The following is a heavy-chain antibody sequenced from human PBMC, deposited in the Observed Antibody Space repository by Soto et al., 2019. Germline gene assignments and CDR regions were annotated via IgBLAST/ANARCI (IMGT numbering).Heavy chain of an antibody. CDR3: VKGGPGGIFGVVILDFDY. Sequence: GGSLRLSCSASGFTFSSYAMHWVRQAPGKGLEYVSAISSNGGSTYYADSVKGRFTISRDNSKNTLYLQMSSLRAEDTAVYYCVKGGPGGIFGVVILDFDYWGQGTLVTVSS. V-gene: IGHV3-64D*08. CDR2: ISSNGGST. CDR1: GFTFSSYA. D-gene: IGHD3-3*01. J-gene: IGHJ4*02.